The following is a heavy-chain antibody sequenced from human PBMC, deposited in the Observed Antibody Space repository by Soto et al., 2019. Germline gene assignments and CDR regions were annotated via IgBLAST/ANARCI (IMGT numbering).Heavy chain of an antibody. V-gene: IGHV4-59*12. CDR1: GGSMSSYF. J-gene: IGHJ4*02. Sequence: SETLSLTCTVSGGSMSSYFWSWIRQPPGRGLEWIGYISDSGSTNYKTSLKSRVTISVDTSKNQFSLKVTSVTAADTAVYYCARGGSSSWYGFYFFDNWGPGTLLTVS. CDR3: ARGGSSSWYGFYFFDN. CDR2: ISDSGST. D-gene: IGHD6-13*01.